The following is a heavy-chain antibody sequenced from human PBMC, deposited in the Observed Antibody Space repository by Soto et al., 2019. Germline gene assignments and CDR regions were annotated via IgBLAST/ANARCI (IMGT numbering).Heavy chain of an antibody. CDR2: IIPIFGTA. CDR3: AREVEMDTITTAYCFDY. CDR1: GGTFSSYA. V-gene: IGHV1-69*13. D-gene: IGHD5-18*01. J-gene: IGHJ4*02. Sequence: SVKVSCKASGGTFSSYAISWVRQAPGQGLEWMGGIIPIFGTANSAQKFQGRVTITADESTSTAYLELSSRRSEDTAVYYCAREVEMDTITTAYCFDYWGQGTRVTVSS.